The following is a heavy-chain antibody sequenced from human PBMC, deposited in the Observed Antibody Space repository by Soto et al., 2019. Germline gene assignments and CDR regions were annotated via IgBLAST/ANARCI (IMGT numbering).Heavy chain of an antibody. V-gene: IGHV4-34*01. D-gene: IGHD1-1*01. Sequence: SETLSLTCAVYGGSFSGYYWSWIRQPPGKGLEWIGEINHSGSTNYNPSLKSRVTISVDTSKDQFSLKLSSVTAADTAVYYCARGDANDSGFDYWGQGTLVTVSS. CDR2: INHSGST. CDR3: ARGDANDSGFDY. J-gene: IGHJ4*02. CDR1: GGSFSGYY.